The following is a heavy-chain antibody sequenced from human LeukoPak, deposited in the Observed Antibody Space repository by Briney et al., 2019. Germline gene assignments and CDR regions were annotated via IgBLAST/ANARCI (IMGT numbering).Heavy chain of an antibody. D-gene: IGHD4-17*01. Sequence: GGSLRLSCAASGFTFNSYWMHWVRQAPGKGLVWVSRIKTDGSFSDYADAVKGRFTISRDDAKNTLYLQMNSLRTEDSAVYYCVKDRTTVTLFDYWGQGALVTVSS. J-gene: IGHJ4*02. CDR2: IKTDGSFS. CDR1: GFTFNSYW. CDR3: VKDRTTVTLFDY. V-gene: IGHV3-74*01.